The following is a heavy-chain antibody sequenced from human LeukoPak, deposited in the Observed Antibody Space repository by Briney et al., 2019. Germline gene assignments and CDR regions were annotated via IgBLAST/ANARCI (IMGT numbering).Heavy chain of an antibody. V-gene: IGHV5-51*01. CDR2: IYPYDSDT. CDR3: ARTAEASSGYSY. D-gene: IGHD3-22*01. Sequence: PGESLQISCQISGSNFISYWIVGVRQRPGKGLDWLGVIYPYDSDTRYSPSFQGQVIISADKSINTAYVQWSSLKASDTAMYYCARTAEASSGYSYWGQGTLVTVSS. CDR1: GSNFISYW. J-gene: IGHJ4*02.